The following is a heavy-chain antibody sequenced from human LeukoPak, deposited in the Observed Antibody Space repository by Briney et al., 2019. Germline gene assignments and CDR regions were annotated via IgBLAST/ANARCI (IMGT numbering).Heavy chain of an antibody. CDR1: GFTFSEYY. D-gene: IGHD2-2*01. CDR2: INHSGST. CDR3: ARVTFPIRYCSSTSCYRGWFDP. J-gene: IGHJ5*02. Sequence: PGGSLRLSCAASGFTFSEYYMSWIRQPPGKGLEWIGEINHSGSTNYNPSLKSRVTISVDTSKNQFSLKLSSVTAADTAVYYCARVTFPIRYCSSTSCYRGWFDPWGQGTLVTVSS. V-gene: IGHV4-34*01.